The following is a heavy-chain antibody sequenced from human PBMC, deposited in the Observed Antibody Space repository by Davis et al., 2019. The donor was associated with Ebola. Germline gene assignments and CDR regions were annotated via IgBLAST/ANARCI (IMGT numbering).Heavy chain of an antibody. CDR1: GGSISSYY. J-gene: IGHJ4*02. Sequence: SETLSLTCTVSGGSISSYYWSWIRQHPGKGLEWIGYIYYSGSTYYNPSLKSRVTISVDTSKNQFSLKLSSVTAADTAVYYCARSRVPDPTTPFDYWGQGTLVTVSS. V-gene: IGHV4-59*06. CDR2: IYYSGST. D-gene: IGHD1-26*01. CDR3: ARSRVPDPTTPFDY.